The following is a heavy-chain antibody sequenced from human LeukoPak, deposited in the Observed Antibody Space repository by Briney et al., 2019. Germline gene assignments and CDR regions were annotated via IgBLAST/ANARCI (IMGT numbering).Heavy chain of an antibody. CDR1: GYTFTGYY. V-gene: IGHV1-2*02. CDR2: INPNSGGT. D-gene: IGHD3-22*01. Sequence: ASVKVSCKASGYTFTGYYMHWVRQAPGQGLEWMGWINPNSGGTNYAQKFQGRVTMTRDTSISTAYMGLSRLRSDDTAVYYCARISYYYDSSGPLGYWGQGTLVTVSS. CDR3: ARISYYYDSSGPLGY. J-gene: IGHJ4*02.